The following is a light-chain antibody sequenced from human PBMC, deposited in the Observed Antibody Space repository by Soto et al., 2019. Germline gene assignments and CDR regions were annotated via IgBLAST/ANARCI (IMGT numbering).Light chain of an antibody. J-gene: IGLJ2*01. CDR1: SSNIGNNY. CDR2: DNN. V-gene: IGLV1-51*01. CDR3: GTWDSSLSVVV. Sequence: QSVLTQPPSVSAAPGQKVTISCSGSSSNIGNNYVSWYQHLPGTAPKLLIYDNNKRPSGIPDRFSGSKSGTSATLGITGLQTGDEADYYCGTWDSSLSVVVFGGVTMLTVL.